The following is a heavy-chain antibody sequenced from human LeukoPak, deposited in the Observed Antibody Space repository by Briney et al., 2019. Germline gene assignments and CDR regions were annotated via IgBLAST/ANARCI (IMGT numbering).Heavy chain of an antibody. CDR3: ARVMGNYASDY. Sequence: GGSQRLSCAASGFSFSDYYMSWIRQAPGKGLEWVSYISSSGDTMFYSDSVKGRFTISRDNGKKSLFLEINSLRAEDAAIYYCARVMGNYASDYWGQGALVTVSS. CDR2: ISSSGDTM. V-gene: IGHV3-11*04. D-gene: IGHD1-7*01. CDR1: GFSFSDYY. J-gene: IGHJ4*02.